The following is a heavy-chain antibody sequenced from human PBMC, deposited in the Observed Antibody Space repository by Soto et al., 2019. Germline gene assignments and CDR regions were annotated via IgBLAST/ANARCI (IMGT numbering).Heavy chain of an antibody. Sequence: SETLSLTCTVSGGSVSSGSYYWSWIRQPPGKGLEWIGYIYYSGSTNYNPSLKSRVTISVDTSKNQFSLKLSSVTAADTAVYYCARDTDDCSGGSCYGAWFDPWGQGTLVTVSS. J-gene: IGHJ5*02. CDR1: GGSVSSGSYY. CDR2: IYYSGST. D-gene: IGHD2-15*01. V-gene: IGHV4-61*01. CDR3: ARDTDDCSGGSCYGAWFDP.